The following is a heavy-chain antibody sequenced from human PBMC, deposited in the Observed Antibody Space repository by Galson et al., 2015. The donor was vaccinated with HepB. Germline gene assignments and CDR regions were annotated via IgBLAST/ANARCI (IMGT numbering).Heavy chain of an antibody. J-gene: IGHJ6*02. V-gene: IGHV1-2*04. CDR3: ARDRLTMVRGVIITPTYYHGMDV. D-gene: IGHD3-10*01. Sequence: SVKVSCKASGYTFTGYYMHWVRQAPGQGLEWMGWINPNSGGTNYAQKFQGWVTMTRDTSISTAYMELSRLRSDDTAVYYCARDRLTMVRGVIITPTYYHGMDVWGQGTTVTVSS. CDR2: INPNSGGT. CDR1: GYTFTGYY.